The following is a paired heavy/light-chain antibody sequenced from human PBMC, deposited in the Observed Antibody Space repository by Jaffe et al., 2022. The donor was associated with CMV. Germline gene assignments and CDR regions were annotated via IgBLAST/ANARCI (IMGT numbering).Heavy chain of an antibody. V-gene: IGHV4-4*07. Sequence: QVQLQESGPGLVKPSETLSLTCTVSGGSISSYYWSWIRQPAGKGLEWIGRIYTSGSTNYNPSLKSRVTMSVDTSKNQFSLKLSSVTAADTAVYYCARELSGVGAPPYGMDVWGQGTTVTVSS. CDR1: GGSISSYY. CDR2: IYTSGST. J-gene: IGHJ6*02. CDR3: ARELSGVGAPPYGMDV. D-gene: IGHD1-26*01.
Light chain of an antibody. V-gene: IGKV1-9*01. Sequence: IQLTQSPSSLSASVGDRVTITCRASQGISSYLAWYQQKPGKAPKLLIYAASTLQSGVPSRFSGSGSGTDFTLTISSLQPEDFATYYCQQLNSYPPYTFGQGTKLEIK. CDR2: AAS. CDR3: QQLNSYPPYT. CDR1: QGISSY. J-gene: IGKJ2*01.